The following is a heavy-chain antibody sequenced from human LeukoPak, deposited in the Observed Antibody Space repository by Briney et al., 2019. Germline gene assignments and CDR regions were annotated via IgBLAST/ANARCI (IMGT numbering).Heavy chain of an antibody. D-gene: IGHD5-18*01. V-gene: IGHV3-23*01. Sequence: GGSLRLSCAASGFTFSSYAMSWVRQAPGKGLEWVSAISGSGGTTYYADSVKGRFTISRDNSKNTLYLQMSSLRAEDTAVYYCARDYRSYSYGRGALDIWGQGTMVTVSS. CDR3: ARDYRSYSYGRGALDI. CDR1: GFTFSSYA. J-gene: IGHJ3*02. CDR2: ISGSGGTT.